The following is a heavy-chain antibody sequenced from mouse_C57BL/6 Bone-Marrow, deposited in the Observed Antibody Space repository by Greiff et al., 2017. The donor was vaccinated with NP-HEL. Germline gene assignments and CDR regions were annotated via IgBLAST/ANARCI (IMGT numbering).Heavy chain of an antibody. CDR1: GFNIKDDY. V-gene: IGHV14-4*01. CDR3: TTCTTMVTGGTTSG. Sequence: VQLKESGAELVRPGASVKLSCTASGFNIKDDYMHWVKQRPEQGLEWIGWIDPENGDTEYASKFQGKATITADTSSNTAYLQLSSLTSEDTAVYYCTTCTTMVTGGTTSGWGQGTTLTVSS. CDR2: IDPENGDT. D-gene: IGHD2-2*01. J-gene: IGHJ2*01.